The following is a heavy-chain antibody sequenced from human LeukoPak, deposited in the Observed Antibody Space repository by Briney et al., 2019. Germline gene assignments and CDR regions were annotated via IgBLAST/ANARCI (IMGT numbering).Heavy chain of an antibody. Sequence: QPGGSLRLSCAASGLTFSDHWMSWVRQTPGKGLEWVANIKEDGSQKYYVDSVKGRFTISRDNAENSLYLQMNSLRAEDTAVYYCARDPLYMGGPFDYWGQGTLVTVSS. CDR2: IKEDGSQK. CDR1: GLTFSDHW. V-gene: IGHV3-7*01. J-gene: IGHJ4*02. D-gene: IGHD2-15*01. CDR3: ARDPLYMGGPFDY.